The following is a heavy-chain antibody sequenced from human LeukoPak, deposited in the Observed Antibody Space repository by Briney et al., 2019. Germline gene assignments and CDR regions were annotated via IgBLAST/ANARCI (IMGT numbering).Heavy chain of an antibody. J-gene: IGHJ4*02. Sequence: GGSLRLSCAASGFNFASNWMHWVRQAPGKGLVWVAIISYDGSNKYYADSVKGRFTISRDNSKNTLYLQINSLRAEDTAVYYCATDPDSSGYYYPIFDYWGQGTLVTVSS. CDR2: ISYDGSNK. CDR1: GFNFASNW. V-gene: IGHV3-30-3*01. D-gene: IGHD3-22*01. CDR3: ATDPDSSGYYYPIFDY.